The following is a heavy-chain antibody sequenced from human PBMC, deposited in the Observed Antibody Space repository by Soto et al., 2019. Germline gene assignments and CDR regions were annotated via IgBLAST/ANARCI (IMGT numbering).Heavy chain of an antibody. V-gene: IGHV1-46*01. CDR3: ARDPYYYDSSGYYSLPWFDP. J-gene: IGHJ5*02. CDR2: INPSGGST. Sequence: GASVKVSCKASGYTFTSYYMHWVRQAPGQGLEWMGIINPSGGSTSYAQKFQGRVTMTRDTSTSTVYMELSSLRSEDTAVYYCARDPYYYDSSGYYSLPWFDPWGQGTLVTVSS. D-gene: IGHD3-22*01. CDR1: GYTFTSYY.